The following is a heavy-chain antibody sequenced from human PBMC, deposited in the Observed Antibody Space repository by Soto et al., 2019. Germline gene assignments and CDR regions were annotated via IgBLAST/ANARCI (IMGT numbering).Heavy chain of an antibody. V-gene: IGHV3-23*01. CDR1: GFTFTTYP. CDR3: AKDVEAGNSGRRLRWFDP. D-gene: IGHD6-19*01. CDR2: ITVGGGST. J-gene: IGHJ5*02. Sequence: PGGSLRLSCAASGFTFTTYPMNWVRQAPGKGLEWVSGITVGGGSTYYADSVKGRFTVSRDNSKNTLYLQMNSLRADDTAIYYCAKDVEAGNSGRRLRWFDPWGKGTLVTVSS.